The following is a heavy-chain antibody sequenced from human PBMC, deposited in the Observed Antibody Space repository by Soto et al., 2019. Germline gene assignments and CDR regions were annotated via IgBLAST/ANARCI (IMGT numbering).Heavy chain of an antibody. CDR2: ISGSGGST. Sequence: GSLRLSCAASGFTFSSYAMRWVRQAPGKGLEWVSAISGSGGSTYYADSVKGRFTISRDNSKNTLYLQMNSLRDEDTAVYYCARGRRVAAAGTPFAYWGQGTLVTVSS. D-gene: IGHD6-13*01. CDR1: GFTFSSYA. CDR3: ARGRRVAAAGTPFAY. J-gene: IGHJ4*02. V-gene: IGHV3-23*01.